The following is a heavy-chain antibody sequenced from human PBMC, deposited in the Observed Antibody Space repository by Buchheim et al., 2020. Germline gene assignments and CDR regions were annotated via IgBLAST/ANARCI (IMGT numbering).Heavy chain of an antibody. D-gene: IGHD2-2*01. J-gene: IGHJ5*02. CDR2: INNDGKST. V-gene: IGHV3-74*01. Sequence: EGQFVESGGGLVQPGGSLRLSCAASRFTFSRYWMHWVRAGPGKGLEWVAGINNDGKSTIYADSVKGRFPISRDNAKNTLPLQMNRLRVEDTAVYYCASETFSTARSSRVRWFDPWGQGT. CDR3: ASETFSTARSSRVRWFDP. CDR1: RFTFSRYW.